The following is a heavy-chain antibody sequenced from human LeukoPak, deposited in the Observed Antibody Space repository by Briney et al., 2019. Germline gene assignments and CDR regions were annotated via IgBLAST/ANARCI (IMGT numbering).Heavy chain of an antibody. CDR2: IYSGGST. V-gene: IGHV3-53*01. D-gene: IGHD2-21*01. J-gene: IGHJ1*01. CDR1: GFTVGTNS. Sequence: GGSLRLSCAASGFTVGTNSMSWVRQSPGKGLEWVSVIYSGGSTYYADSVNGRFTISRDNSRNTLFLQMNSLRAEDTTLYYCASAREYCGSAECYEYFQHWGQGTLVTVSS. CDR3: ASAREYCGSAECYEYFQH.